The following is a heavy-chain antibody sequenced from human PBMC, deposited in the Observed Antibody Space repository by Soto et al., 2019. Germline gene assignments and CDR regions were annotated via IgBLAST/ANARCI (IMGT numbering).Heavy chain of an antibody. CDR1: GFSLSTSGMC. CDR3: ARIRAYQLNYYYYGMDV. D-gene: IGHD1-1*01. V-gene: IGHV2-70*01. J-gene: IGHJ6*02. CDR2: IDWDDDK. Sequence: SGPTLVNPTQTLTLTCSFSGFSLSTSGMCVSWIRQPPGKALEWLALIDWDDDKYYSTSLKTRLTISKDTSKNQVVLTMTNMDPVDTATYYCARIRAYQLNYYYYGMDVWGQGTTVTVSS.